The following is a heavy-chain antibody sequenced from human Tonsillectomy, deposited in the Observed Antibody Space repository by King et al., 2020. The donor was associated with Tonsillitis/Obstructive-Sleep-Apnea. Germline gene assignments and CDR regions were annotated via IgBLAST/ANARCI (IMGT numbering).Heavy chain of an antibody. CDR2: IYPGDSDT. CDR1: GYSFTSYW. Sequence: QLVQSGAEVKKPGESLKISCKGSGYSFTSYWIGWVRQMPGKGLEWMGIIYPGDSDTRYSPSCQGPVTISADKSISTAYLQWSSLKASDTAMYYCAIRADILTGYYIVDYWGQGTLVTVSS. CDR3: AIRADILTGYYIVDY. J-gene: IGHJ4*02. D-gene: IGHD3-9*01. V-gene: IGHV5-51*01.